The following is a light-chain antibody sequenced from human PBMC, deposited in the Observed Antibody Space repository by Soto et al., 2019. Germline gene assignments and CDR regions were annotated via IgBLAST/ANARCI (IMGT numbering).Light chain of an antibody. Sequence: QPVLTQSPSASASLGASGKLTCTLSSGPKTCAVAWHQQQPEQGPRFLMKVNSDGSHNKGDGIPGRSSGSSSGTERYRTISSLESADEAVYYCLTWGMGLQVFGVGTQLTVL. J-gene: IGLJ2*01. CDR1: SGPKTCA. V-gene: IGLV4-69*01. CDR3: LTWGMGLQV. CDR2: VNSDGSH.